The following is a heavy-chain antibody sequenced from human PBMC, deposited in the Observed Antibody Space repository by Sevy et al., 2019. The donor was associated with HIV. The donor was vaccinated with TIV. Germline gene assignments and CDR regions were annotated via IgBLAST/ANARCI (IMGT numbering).Heavy chain of an antibody. CDR2: FSYSGRA. D-gene: IGHD3-16*01. Sequence: SETLSLTCTVSGDSIISSHYSWGWIRQPPGKGLEWIGTFSYSGRAYYSPSLKSRVTISVDTSTNHFSLKLTSVTAADTSVYYCARLHPGEEAGGWFDPWGQGTLVTVSS. V-gene: IGHV4-39*02. CDR3: ARLHPGEEAGGWFDP. J-gene: IGHJ5*02. CDR1: GDSIISSHYS.